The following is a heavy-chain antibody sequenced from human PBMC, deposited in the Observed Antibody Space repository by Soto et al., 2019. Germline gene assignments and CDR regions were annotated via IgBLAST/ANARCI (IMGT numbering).Heavy chain of an antibody. J-gene: IGHJ6*02. Sequence: ASVKVSCKASGYTFTGYYMHWVRQAPGQGLEWMGWINPNSGGTNYAQKFQGWVTMTRDTSISTAYMELSRLRSDDTAVYYCAREQRRGTIFGVVNYGMDVWGQGTTVTVSS. CDR2: INPNSGGT. D-gene: IGHD3-3*01. CDR3: AREQRRGTIFGVVNYGMDV. V-gene: IGHV1-2*04. CDR1: GYTFTGYY.